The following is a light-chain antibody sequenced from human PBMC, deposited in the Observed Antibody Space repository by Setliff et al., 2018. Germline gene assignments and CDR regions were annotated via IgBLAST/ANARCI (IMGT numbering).Light chain of an antibody. V-gene: IGLV3-21*02. CDR2: DDS. CDR3: QVWDSGTDRHYV. CDR1: NIEDRS. J-gene: IGLJ1*01. Sequence: SYEPSQPRPGSVAPGQTAKITCEGDNIEDRSVHWYQQKPGQAPVLVVYDDSDRPSGIPERFSGSNSGNTATLTIGRVEAWDEADYYCQVWDSGTDRHYVFGTGTKSPS.